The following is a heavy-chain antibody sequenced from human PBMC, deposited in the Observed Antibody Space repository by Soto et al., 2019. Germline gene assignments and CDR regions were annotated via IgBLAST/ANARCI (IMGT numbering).Heavy chain of an antibody. CDR1: GGSVNSGTYY. D-gene: IGHD6-19*01. CDR2: IYYSEST. Sequence: PSETLSLTCTASGGSVNSGTYYWSWIPQPPGKGLEWIGNIYYSESTNYNPTLRSRITISVDASKNQFSLKLSSVTAADTAVYYCAGERWDSSGRYGMDVWGQGTTVTV. J-gene: IGHJ6*02. V-gene: IGHV4-61*01. CDR3: AGERWDSSGRYGMDV.